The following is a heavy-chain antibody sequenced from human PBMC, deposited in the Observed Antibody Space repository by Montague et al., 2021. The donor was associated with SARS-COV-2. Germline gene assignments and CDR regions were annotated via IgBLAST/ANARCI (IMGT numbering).Heavy chain of an antibody. CDR2: ISNRGST. CDR1: GASFSDFY. J-gene: IGHJ6*03. D-gene: IGHD3-3*01. V-gene: IGHV4-34*01. CDR3: ARGPARITIFEIPVYYYHMDI. Sequence: SETLSLTCAVYGASFSDFYWSLIRQPPGKGLERIGEISNRGSTNYNPSLESRVTISVDTSKNQLSLKLNSVTAADTAVYYCARGPARITIFEIPVYYYHMDIWGKGTTVTVSS.